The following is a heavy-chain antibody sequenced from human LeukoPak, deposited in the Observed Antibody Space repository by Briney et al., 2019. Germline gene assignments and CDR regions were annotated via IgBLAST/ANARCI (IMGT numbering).Heavy chain of an antibody. CDR3: ASGGGATRSGYAFDM. Sequence: GGSLRLSCAASGFPFNSYWMNWVRQAPGRGLEWVANIKEDGSEKFYVDSVKGRFTISRDNAKNSLFLQMNGLRAEDTGLYYCASGGGATRSGYAFDMWGQGTLVTVSS. CDR1: GFPFNSYW. V-gene: IGHV3-7*01. D-gene: IGHD1-26*01. CDR2: IKEDGSEK. J-gene: IGHJ3*02.